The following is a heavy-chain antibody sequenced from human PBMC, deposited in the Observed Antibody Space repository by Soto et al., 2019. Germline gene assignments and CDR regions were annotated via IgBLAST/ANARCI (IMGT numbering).Heavy chain of an antibody. CDR2: INSDESST. D-gene: IGHD6-19*01. CDR3: AREYSSGWYPRAFDV. CDR1: GFTFSSYL. Sequence: GGSLRLSCAASGFTFSSYLMHWVRQSPGKGLVWVSHINSDESSTTYADSVKGRFTISRDNAKNTLYLQMNSLRAEDTAVYYCAREYSSGWYPRAFDVWGQGTTVTVSS. J-gene: IGHJ6*02. V-gene: IGHV3-74*01.